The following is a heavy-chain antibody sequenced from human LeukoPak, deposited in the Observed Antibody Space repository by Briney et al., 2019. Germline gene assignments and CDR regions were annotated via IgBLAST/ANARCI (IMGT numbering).Heavy chain of an antibody. J-gene: IGHJ4*02. D-gene: IGHD6-13*01. CDR2: IYTSGST. CDR1: GGSISSYY. CDR3: ARSGYSSSWYDFDY. V-gene: IGHV4-4*07. Sequence: PSETLSLTCAVSGGSISSYYWSWIRQPAGKGLEWIGRIYTSGSTNYNPSLKSRVTMSVDTSKNQFSLKLSSVTGADTAVYYCARSGYSSSWYDFDYWGQGTLVSVSS.